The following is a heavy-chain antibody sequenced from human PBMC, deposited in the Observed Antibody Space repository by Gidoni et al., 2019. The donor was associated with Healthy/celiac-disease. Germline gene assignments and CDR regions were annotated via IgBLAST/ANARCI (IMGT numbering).Heavy chain of an antibody. Sequence: QVQLQASGPGLVKPSETLSLTCAVSGYSISRGYYWGWIRQPPGKGLEWIGSIYHSGSTYYNPSLKNRVTIAVDTSKNQFSLKLSSVTAADTAVYDCARSYYGSGSYWDENADAFDIWGQGTMVTVSS. CDR3: ARSYYGSGSYWDENADAFDI. J-gene: IGHJ3*02. CDR2: IYHSGST. D-gene: IGHD3-10*01. CDR1: GYSISRGYY. V-gene: IGHV4-38-2*01.